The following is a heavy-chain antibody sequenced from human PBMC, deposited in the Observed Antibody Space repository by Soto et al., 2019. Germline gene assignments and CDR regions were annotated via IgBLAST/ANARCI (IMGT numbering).Heavy chain of an antibody. CDR1: GGSISSIRYY. D-gene: IGHD6-6*01. CDR3: TRHFHYSSSSGWFDP. V-gene: IGHV4-39*01. Sequence: SETLSLTCTVSGGSISSIRYYWGWIRQPPWKGLEWIGSIYYSGSTYDNPSLKSRVTISVDTSKNQFSLKLPSVTAADTAAYYCTRHFHYSSSSGWFDPRCQRTLVTVSS. CDR2: IYYSGST. J-gene: IGHJ5*02.